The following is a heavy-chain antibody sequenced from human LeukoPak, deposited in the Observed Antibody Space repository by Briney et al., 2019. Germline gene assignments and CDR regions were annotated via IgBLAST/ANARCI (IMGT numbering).Heavy chain of an antibody. Sequence: SETLSLTCNVSGASMSSNYWSWIRQPPGKGLEWIGYIYYSGSTNYNPSLKSRVTISVDTSKNQFSLKLSSATAADTAVYYCARDGGQWLASYYFDYWGQGTLVTVSS. CDR1: GASMSSNY. D-gene: IGHD6-19*01. V-gene: IGHV4-59*01. CDR2: IYYSGST. CDR3: ARDGGQWLASYYFDY. J-gene: IGHJ4*02.